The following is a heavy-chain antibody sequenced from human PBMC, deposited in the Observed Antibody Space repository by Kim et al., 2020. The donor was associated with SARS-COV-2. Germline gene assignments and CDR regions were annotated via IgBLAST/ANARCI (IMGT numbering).Heavy chain of an antibody. D-gene: IGHD1-20*01. CDR3: ARSRITGTELDY. Sequence: ASVKVSCKASGYTFTGYYMHWVRQAPGQGLEWMGRINPNSGGTNYAQKFQGRVTMTRDTSINTAYMELSRLRSDDTAVYYCARSRITGTELDYWGQGTLVTVSS. V-gene: IGHV1-2*06. CDR2: INPNSGGT. CDR1: GYTFTGYY. J-gene: IGHJ4*02.